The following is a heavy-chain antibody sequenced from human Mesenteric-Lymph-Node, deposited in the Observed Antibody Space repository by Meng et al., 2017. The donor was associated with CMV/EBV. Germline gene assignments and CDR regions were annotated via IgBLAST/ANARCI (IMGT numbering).Heavy chain of an antibody. CDR3: ARAIYCSGTNCSLHYFDN. CDR1: GYSISSGYY. V-gene: IGHV4-38-2*02. Sequence: GSLRLSCTVSGYSISSGYYWGWIRQPPGKGLEWIGSIHHSGTTYYNLSLKSRLTISVDTSKNQFSLKLSSVTAADTAVYYCARAIYCSGTNCSLHYFDNWGQGTLVTVSS. D-gene: IGHD2-2*01. J-gene: IGHJ4*02. CDR2: IHHSGTT.